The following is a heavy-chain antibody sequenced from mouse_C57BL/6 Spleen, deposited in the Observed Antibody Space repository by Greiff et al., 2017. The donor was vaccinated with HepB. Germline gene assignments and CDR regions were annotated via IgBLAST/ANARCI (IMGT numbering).Heavy chain of an antibody. CDR2: ISYDGSN. D-gene: IGHD2-2*01. Sequence: DVQLQESGPGLVKPSQSLSLTCSVTGYSITSGYYWNWIRQFPGNKLEWMGYISYDGSNNYNPSLKNRISITRDTSKNQFFLKLNSVTTEDTATYYCAREGLPYAMDYWGQGTSVTVSS. CDR3: AREGLPYAMDY. J-gene: IGHJ4*01. CDR1: GYSITSGYY. V-gene: IGHV3-6*01.